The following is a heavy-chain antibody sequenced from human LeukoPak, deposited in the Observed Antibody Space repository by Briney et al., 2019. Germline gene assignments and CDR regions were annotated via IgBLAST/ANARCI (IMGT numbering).Heavy chain of an antibody. J-gene: IGHJ6*03. CDR3: ARLKGVKLPLYYYYYMDV. V-gene: IGHV4-39*01. D-gene: IGHD6-13*01. Sequence: SETLSLTCTVSGGSVSSSNYYWGWIRQPPGKVLDWIGSINYIGRTNYNPSLKSRVTLSVDTSKNQFSLKLSSVTAAGTAVYYCARLKGVKLPLYYYYYMDVWGTGTTVIVSS. CDR2: INYIGRT. CDR1: GGSVSSSNYY.